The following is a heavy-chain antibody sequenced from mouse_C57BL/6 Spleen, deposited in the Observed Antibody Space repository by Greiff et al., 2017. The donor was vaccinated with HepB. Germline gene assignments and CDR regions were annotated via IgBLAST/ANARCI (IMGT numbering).Heavy chain of an antibody. CDR3: ARTANWAWFAY. Sequence: EVQLQQSGPELVKPGASVKISCKASGYSFTGYYMNWVKQSPEKSLEWIGEINPSTGGTTYNQKFKAKATLTVDKSSSTAYMQLKSLTSEDSAVYYCARTANWAWFAYWGQGTLVTVSA. D-gene: IGHD4-1*01. CDR1: GYSFTGYY. CDR2: INPSTGGT. J-gene: IGHJ3*01. V-gene: IGHV1-42*01.